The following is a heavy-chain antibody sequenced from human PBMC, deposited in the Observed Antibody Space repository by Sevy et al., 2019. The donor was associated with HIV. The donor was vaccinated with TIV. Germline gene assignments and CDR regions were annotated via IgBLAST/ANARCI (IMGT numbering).Heavy chain of an antibody. CDR3: AREYYDYVWGSYRSRGWFDP. Sequence: GGCLRLSCAASGFTFSSYAMHWVRQAPGKGLEWVAVISYDGSNKYYADSVKGRFTISRDNSKNTLYLQMNSLRAEDTAVYYCAREYYDYVWGSYRSRGWFDPWGQGTLVTVSS. V-gene: IGHV3-30-3*01. D-gene: IGHD3-16*02. J-gene: IGHJ5*02. CDR2: ISYDGSNK. CDR1: GFTFSSYA.